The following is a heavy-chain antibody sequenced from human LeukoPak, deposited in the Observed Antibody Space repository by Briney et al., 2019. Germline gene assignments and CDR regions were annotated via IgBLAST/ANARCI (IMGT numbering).Heavy chain of an antibody. D-gene: IGHD5-18*01. CDR2: INPDGNKK. V-gene: IGHV3-7*01. CDR1: GLTFSSSW. J-gene: IGHJ4*02. Sequence: GGSLRLSCAVSGLTFSSSWMDWVRQAPGKGLEWVASINPDGNKKYSADSVKGRFTISRDNAENSLCLQMNSLRVEDTAFYYCARDLAYSRLDYWGQGMLVTVSS. CDR3: ARDLAYSRLDY.